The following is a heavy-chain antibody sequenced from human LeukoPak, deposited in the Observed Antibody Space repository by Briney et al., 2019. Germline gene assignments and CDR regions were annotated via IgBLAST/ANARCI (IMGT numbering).Heavy chain of an antibody. CDR3: ARWAGVATI. CDR2: IYTSGST. D-gene: IGHD5-24*01. Sequence: SETLSLTCTVSGGSISSSSYYWSWIRQPAGKGLEWIGRIYTSGSTNYNPSLKSRVTMSVDTSKNQFSLKLSSVTAADTAVYYCARWAGVATIWGQGTLVTVSS. J-gene: IGHJ4*02. V-gene: IGHV4-61*02. CDR1: GGSISSSSYY.